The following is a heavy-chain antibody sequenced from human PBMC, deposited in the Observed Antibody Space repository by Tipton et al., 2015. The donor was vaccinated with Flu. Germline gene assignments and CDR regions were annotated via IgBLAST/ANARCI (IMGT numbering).Heavy chain of an antibody. V-gene: IGHV3-23*01. Sequence: AVSGFTFSSCSMNWVRQAPGKGLEWVSAIGGSGDRTYYADSVKGRFTISRDNSKNTLYLEMNSLRAEDTAAYYCAKGQRAVAGFGMDVWGQGTTVTVSS. CDR1: GFTFSSCS. CDR3: AKGQRAVAGFGMDV. J-gene: IGHJ6*02. CDR2: IGGSGDRT. D-gene: IGHD6-19*01.